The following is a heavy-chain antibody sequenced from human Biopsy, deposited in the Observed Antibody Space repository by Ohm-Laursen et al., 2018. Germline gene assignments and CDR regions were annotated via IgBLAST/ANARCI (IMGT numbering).Heavy chain of an antibody. J-gene: IGHJ2*01. CDR2: IYYTGNT. Sequence: SDTLSLTCTVSGGSISSYYWSWIRQPPGKGLEWIGYIYYTGNTNYNHSLKSRVTISVDTSMNPLSLRRISVTAADTAVYYCARHAPSYSGSYWRYFDLWGRGTLVTVSS. V-gene: IGHV4-59*08. D-gene: IGHD1-26*01. CDR1: GGSISSYY. CDR3: ARHAPSYSGSYWRYFDL.